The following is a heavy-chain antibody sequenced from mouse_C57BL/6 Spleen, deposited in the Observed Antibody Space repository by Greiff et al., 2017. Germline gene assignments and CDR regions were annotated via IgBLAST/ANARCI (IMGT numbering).Heavy chain of an antibody. Sequence: EVKLMESGGGLVKPGGSLKLSCAASGFTFSSYTMSWVRQTPEKRLEWVATISGGGGNTYYPDSVKGRFTISRDNARNTLYLQRSSLRSEYTALYYGARQSYYGNYGYFDVWGTGTTVTVAS. J-gene: IGHJ1*03. CDR1: GFTFSSYT. V-gene: IGHV5-9*01. CDR2: ISGGGGNT. D-gene: IGHD2-1*01. CDR3: ARQSYYGNYGYFDV.